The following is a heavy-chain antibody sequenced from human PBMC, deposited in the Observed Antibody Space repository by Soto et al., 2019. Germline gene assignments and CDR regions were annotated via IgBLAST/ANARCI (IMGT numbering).Heavy chain of an antibody. CDR1: GFTFSSYS. CDR2: ISSSSSYI. CDR3: ARDEYYGSGSYYYSHYYYYGIYV. V-gene: IGHV3-21*06. Sequence: GGSLRLSCAASGFTFSSYSMNWVRQAPGKGLEWVSSISSSSSYIYYADSVKGRFTISRDNAKNSLYLQVNSLRAEDTAVYYCARDEYYGSGSYYYSHYYYYGIYVSTQRTSVTVS. J-gene: IGHJ6*02. D-gene: IGHD3-10*01.